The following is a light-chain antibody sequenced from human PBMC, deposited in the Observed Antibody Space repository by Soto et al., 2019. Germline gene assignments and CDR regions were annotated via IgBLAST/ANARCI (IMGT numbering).Light chain of an antibody. CDR3: QQLKSYPYT. CDR1: QGISSD. Sequence: DIQLTQSPSFLSASVGDRVTITCRASQGISSDVAWYQQKPGKVPKALIYSASTLQSGVPARFSGSGSGTEFTLAISSLQPEDFATYYCQQLKSYPYTFGQGTKLEIK. CDR2: SAS. J-gene: IGKJ2*01. V-gene: IGKV1-9*01.